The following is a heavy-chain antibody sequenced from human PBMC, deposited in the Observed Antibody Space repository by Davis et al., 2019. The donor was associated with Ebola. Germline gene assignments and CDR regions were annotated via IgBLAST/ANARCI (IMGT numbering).Heavy chain of an antibody. CDR3: ARDSGFHDAFDI. J-gene: IGHJ3*02. CDR2: IYHSESS. Sequence: MPSETLSLTCTVSGASITTYYWSWIRQPPGKGLEWIGYIYHSESSNYNPSLKSRVTISVDTSKNHFSLKLSSVTAADTAVYYCARDSGFHDAFDIWGQGTMVTVSS. CDR1: GASITTYY. D-gene: IGHD3-22*01. V-gene: IGHV4-59*01.